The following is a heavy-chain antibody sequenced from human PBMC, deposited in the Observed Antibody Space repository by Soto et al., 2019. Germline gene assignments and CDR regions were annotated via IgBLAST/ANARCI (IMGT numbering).Heavy chain of an antibody. CDR3: ARDRGIRFVDY. V-gene: IGHV4-59*01. CDR2: IYYSGST. CDR1: GGSISSYY. Sequence: SETLSLTCTVSGGSISSYYWSWIRQPPGKGLEWIGYIYYSGSTNYNPSLKSRVTISVDTSKNQFSLKLSSVTAADTAVYYCARDRGIRFVDYWGQGTLVTVSS. D-gene: IGHD3-3*01. J-gene: IGHJ4*02.